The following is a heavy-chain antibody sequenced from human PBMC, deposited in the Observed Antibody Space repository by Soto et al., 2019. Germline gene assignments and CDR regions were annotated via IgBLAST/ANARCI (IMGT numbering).Heavy chain of an antibody. V-gene: IGHV3-66*01. J-gene: IGHJ5*02. D-gene: IGHD6-19*01. Sequence: EVQLVESGGGLVQPGGSLRLSCAASGFTVSSNYMSWVRQAPGKGLEWVSVIYTGGSTYYADSVKGRFTISRDNSKNTWYLQMNSLRAEDTAVYYWARVGYSSGWFRSWGQGTLVTVSS. CDR2: IYTGGST. CDR3: ARVGYSSGWFRS. CDR1: GFTVSSNY.